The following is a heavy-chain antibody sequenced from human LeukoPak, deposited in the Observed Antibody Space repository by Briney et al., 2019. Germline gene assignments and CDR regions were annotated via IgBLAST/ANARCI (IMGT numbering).Heavy chain of an antibody. J-gene: IGHJ5*02. V-gene: IGHV4-34*01. D-gene: IGHD2-15*01. CDR3: ARGRVVVAANRPPNNWFDP. CDR1: GGSISSGGYS. Sequence: PSETLSLTCAVSGGSISSGGYSWSWIRQPPGKGLEWIGEINHSGSTNYNPSLKSRVTISVDTSKNQFSLKLSSVTAADTAVYYCARGRVVVAANRPPNNWFDPWGQGTLVTVSS. CDR2: INHSGST.